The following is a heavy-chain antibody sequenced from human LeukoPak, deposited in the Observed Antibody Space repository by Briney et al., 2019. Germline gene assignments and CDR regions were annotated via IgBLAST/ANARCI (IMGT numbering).Heavy chain of an antibody. CDR3: ARLNGLWFGESDDAFDI. V-gene: IGHV5-51*01. CDR1: GYSFTSYW. J-gene: IGHJ3*02. CDR2: IYPGDSDT. D-gene: IGHD3-10*01. Sequence: GESLKISCKGSGYSFTSYWIGWVRQMPGKGLEWMGIIYPGDSDTRYSPSFQGQVTISVDKSISTAYLQWSSLKASDTAMYYCARLNGLWFGESDDAFDIWGQGTMVTVSS.